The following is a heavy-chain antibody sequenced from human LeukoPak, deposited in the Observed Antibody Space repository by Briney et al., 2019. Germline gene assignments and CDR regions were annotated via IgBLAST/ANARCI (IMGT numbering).Heavy chain of an antibody. D-gene: IGHD2-2*01. CDR2: INHSGST. J-gene: IGHJ5*02. V-gene: IGHV4-34*01. CDR3: ARGRPNSLGYCSSTSCYGRWFDP. Sequence: SETLSLTCAVYGGSFSGYYWSWIRQLPGKGLEWIGEINHSGSTNYNPSLKSRVTISVDTSKNQFSLKLSSVAAADTAVYYCARGRPNSLGYCSSTSCYGRWFDPWGQRTLVTVSS. CDR1: GGSFSGYY.